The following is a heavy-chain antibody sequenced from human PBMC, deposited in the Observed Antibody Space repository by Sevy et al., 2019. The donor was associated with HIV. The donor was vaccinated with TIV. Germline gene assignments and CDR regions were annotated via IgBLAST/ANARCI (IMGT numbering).Heavy chain of an antibody. D-gene: IGHD1-26*01. CDR3: ARDRCGSYHVSDNWFDP. J-gene: IGHJ5*02. CDR1: GFTFSSYW. V-gene: IGHV3-74*01. Sequence: GESLKISCAASGFTFSSYWMHWVRQVPGKGLVWVSRIKSDGSSTSYADSVKGRFTIPRDNAKNTLYLQMNILRTEDTAVYYCARDRCGSYHVSDNWFDPWGQGTLVTVSS. CDR2: IKSDGSST.